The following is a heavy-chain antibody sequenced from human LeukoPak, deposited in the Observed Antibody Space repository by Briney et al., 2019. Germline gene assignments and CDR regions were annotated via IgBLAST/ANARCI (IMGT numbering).Heavy chain of an antibody. J-gene: IGHJ4*02. V-gene: IGHV3-13*01. CDR2: IGTAGDT. Sequence: GGSLRLSCAASGFTFSNYDMHWVRQAAGKGLEWVSGIGTAGDTYYPGSVKGRFTISRENAKNSLYLQMNSLSAGDTAVYYCVSSPAYSSSWYAIDNWGQGTLVTVSS. CDR1: GFTFSNYD. CDR3: VSSPAYSSSWYAIDN. D-gene: IGHD6-13*01.